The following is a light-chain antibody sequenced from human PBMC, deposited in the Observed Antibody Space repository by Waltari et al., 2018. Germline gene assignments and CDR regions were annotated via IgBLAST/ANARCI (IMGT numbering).Light chain of an antibody. CDR3: SSFAGTNTRLGVL. CDR1: SSDVGGYNF. V-gene: IGLV2-8*01. CDR2: EVT. J-gene: IGLJ2*01. Sequence: QSALTQPPSASGSRGQSVTISCTGTSSDVGGYNFCSLYQQHPGKAPKLIIYEVTKRPSGVPDRFSGSKSENTASLTVSGLQTEDEADYYCSSFAGTNTRLGVLFGGGTKLTVL.